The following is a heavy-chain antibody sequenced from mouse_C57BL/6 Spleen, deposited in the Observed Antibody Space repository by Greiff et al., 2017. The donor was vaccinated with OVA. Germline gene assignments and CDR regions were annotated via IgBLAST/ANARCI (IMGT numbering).Heavy chain of an antibody. J-gene: IGHJ4*01. CDR1: GFTFSDYG. Sequence: DVQLVESGGGLVKPGGSLKLSCAASGFTFSDYGMHWVRQAPEKGLEWVAYISSGSSTIYYADTVKGRFTISRDNAKNTLFLQMTSLRSEDTAMYYCARRFDYEDAMDYWGQGTSVTVSS. D-gene: IGHD2-4*01. CDR2: ISSGSSTI. V-gene: IGHV5-17*01. CDR3: ARRFDYEDAMDY.